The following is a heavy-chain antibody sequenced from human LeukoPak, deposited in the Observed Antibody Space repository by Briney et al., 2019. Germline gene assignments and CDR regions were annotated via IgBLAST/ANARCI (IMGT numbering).Heavy chain of an antibody. Sequence: ASVKVSCKVSGYTLTELSMHWVRQAPGKGLEWMGGFDPEDGETIYAQKFQGRVTTTEDTSTDTAYMELSSLRSEDTAVYYCATDQGSGEGDFDYWGQGTLVTVSS. CDR3: ATDQGSGEGDFDY. CDR1: GYTLTELS. D-gene: IGHD3-10*01. CDR2: FDPEDGET. J-gene: IGHJ4*02. V-gene: IGHV1-24*01.